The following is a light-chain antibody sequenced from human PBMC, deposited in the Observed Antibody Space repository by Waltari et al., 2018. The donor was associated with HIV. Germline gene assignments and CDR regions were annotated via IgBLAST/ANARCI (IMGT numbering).Light chain of an antibody. V-gene: IGLV1-40*01. Sequence: QSVLTQPPSVSGAPGQRVTISCTGSTSNVGAGHDVNWYQHLLGTAPKLLISGFNSRPSGVPDRFSGSKSGTSASLAITGLQAEDEADYYGQSYDSTLSAVIFGGGTKLTVL. J-gene: IGLJ2*01. CDR2: GFN. CDR1: TSNVGAGHD. CDR3: QSYDSTLSAVI.